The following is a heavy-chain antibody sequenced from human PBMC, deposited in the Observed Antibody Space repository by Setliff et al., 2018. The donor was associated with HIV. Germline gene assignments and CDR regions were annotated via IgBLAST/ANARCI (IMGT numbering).Heavy chain of an antibody. CDR1: GYTFSDHY. J-gene: IGHJ3*02. CDR2: INPNSGGT. D-gene: IGHD6-13*01. CDR3: ARDPGYKSTWYGVFDM. V-gene: IGHV1-2*02. Sequence: ASVKVSCKASGYTFSDHYMHWVRQAPGQGLEWMGWINPNSGGTNYAQKFQGRVNMTRDTSISTTYMELSRLRSDDTAVYYRARDPGYKSTWYGVFDMWGQGTMVTVSS.